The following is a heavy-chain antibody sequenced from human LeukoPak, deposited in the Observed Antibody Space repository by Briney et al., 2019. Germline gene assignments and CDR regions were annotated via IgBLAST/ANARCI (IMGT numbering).Heavy chain of an antibody. CDR1: GGTFSSYA. Sequence: ASVKVSCKASGGTFSSYAISWVRQAPGQGLEWMGRIIPILGIANYAQKFQGRVTITADKSTSTAYMELSSLRSEDTAVYYCARGGDYYVSGSYLRFWGQGTLVTVSS. D-gene: IGHD3-10*01. J-gene: IGHJ1*01. CDR3: ARGGDYYVSGSYLRF. V-gene: IGHV1-69*10. CDR2: IIPILGIA.